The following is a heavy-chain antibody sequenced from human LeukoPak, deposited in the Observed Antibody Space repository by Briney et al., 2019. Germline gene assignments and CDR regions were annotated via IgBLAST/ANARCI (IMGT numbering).Heavy chain of an antibody. V-gene: IGHV4-61*02. Sequence: SQTLSLTCTVSGGSISSGSYYWSWIRQPAGKGLEWIGRIYTSGSTNYNPSLKSRVTISVDTSKNQFSLKLSSVTAADTAVYYCARGLRYCSSTSCYRRMDSYGSIDYWGQGTLVTVSS. CDR2: IYTSGST. J-gene: IGHJ4*02. CDR3: ARGLRYCSSTSCYRRMDSYGSIDY. CDR1: GGSISSGSYY. D-gene: IGHD2-2*01.